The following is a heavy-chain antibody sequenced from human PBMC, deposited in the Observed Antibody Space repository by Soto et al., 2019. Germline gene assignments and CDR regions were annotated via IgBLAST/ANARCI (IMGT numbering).Heavy chain of an antibody. CDR2: IYHSGST. CDR3: AGGIAARPLGY. Sequence: QLQLQESGSGLVKPSQTLSLTCAVSGGSISSGGFSWSWIRQPPGKGLESIGYIYHSGSTYYNPSLKSRVTLSVDRSKNQFYLKLSSVTAADTAVYYCAGGIAARPLGYWGQGTLVTVSS. V-gene: IGHV4-30-2*01. CDR1: GGSISSGGFS. D-gene: IGHD6-6*01. J-gene: IGHJ4*02.